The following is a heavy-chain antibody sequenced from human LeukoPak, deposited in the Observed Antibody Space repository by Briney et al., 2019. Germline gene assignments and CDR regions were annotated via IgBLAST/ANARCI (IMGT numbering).Heavy chain of an antibody. D-gene: IGHD3-16*01. Sequence: GGSLRLSCAASGFTFSSYGMHWVRQAPGKGLEWMAVISYDGSNKYYADSVKGRFTISRDNSKNTLYLQMNSLRAEDTAVYYCAKDGVHPYTDFDYWGQGTLVTVSS. CDR1: GFTFSSYG. J-gene: IGHJ4*02. CDR2: ISYDGSNK. CDR3: AKDGVHPYTDFDY. V-gene: IGHV3-30*18.